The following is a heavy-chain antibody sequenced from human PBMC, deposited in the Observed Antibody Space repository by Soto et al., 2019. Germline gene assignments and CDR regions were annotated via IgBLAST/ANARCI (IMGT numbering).Heavy chain of an antibody. CDR2: IYYSGST. V-gene: IGHV4-31*03. J-gene: IGHJ4*02. CDR3: ARGLSEYYGSGIYSYYFDY. Sequence: SETLSLTCTVSGGSISSGTYFWSWIRQYPGKGLEWIGDIYYSGSTYYNPSLKSRVSISVDTSKNQFSLKLSFVTAADTAMYHCARGLSEYYGSGIYSYYFDYWGQGALVTVSS. D-gene: IGHD3-10*01. CDR1: GGSISSGTYF.